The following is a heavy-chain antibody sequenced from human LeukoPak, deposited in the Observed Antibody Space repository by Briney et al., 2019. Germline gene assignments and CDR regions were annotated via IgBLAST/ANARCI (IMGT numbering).Heavy chain of an antibody. CDR2: ISGSGDNT. J-gene: IGHJ4*02. CDR1: GFTFTSA. D-gene: IGHD2-15*01. CDR3: AKDRRYCSGYSCPYYFDY. Sequence: GGSLRLSCTASGFTFTSAMSWVRQAPGMGLEWVSAISGSGDNTYYADSVKGRFTNSRDNSKNTLYLQMNSLRAEDTAVYYCAKDRRYCSGYSCPYYFDYWGQGTLVTVSS. V-gene: IGHV3-23*01.